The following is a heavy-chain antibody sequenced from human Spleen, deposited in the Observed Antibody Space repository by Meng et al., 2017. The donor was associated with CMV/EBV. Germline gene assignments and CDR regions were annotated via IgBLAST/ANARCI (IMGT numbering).Heavy chain of an antibody. J-gene: IGHJ4*02. CDR2: INPNSGGT. D-gene: IGHD3-22*01. V-gene: IGHV1-2*02. CDR1: GYTLTGYY. CDR3: ARGTYYYDSSGYYKMDY. Sequence: ASVKVSCKASGYTLTGYYMHWVRQAPGQGLEWMGWINPNSGGTNYAQKFQGRVTMTRDTSISTAYMELSRLRSDDTAVYYCARGTYYYDSSGYYKMDYWGQGTLVTVSS.